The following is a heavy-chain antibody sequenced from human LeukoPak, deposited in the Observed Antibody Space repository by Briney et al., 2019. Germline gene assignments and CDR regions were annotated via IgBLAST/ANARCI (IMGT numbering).Heavy chain of an antibody. CDR1: GFTFSSYS. D-gene: IGHD4-23*01. CDR3: ARGNSDAFDI. J-gene: IGHJ3*02. CDR2: ISSDGSKK. Sequence: GGSLRLSCAASGFTFSSYSVHWVRQAPGKGLEWVAIISSDGSKKYYADSVKGRFTISRDNSKNTLYLQMDSLRGEDTAVYYCARGNSDAFDIWGHGTMVTVSS. V-gene: IGHV3-30-3*01.